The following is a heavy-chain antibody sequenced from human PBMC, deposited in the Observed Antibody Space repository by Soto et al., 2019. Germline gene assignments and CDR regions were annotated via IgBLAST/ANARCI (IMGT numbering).Heavy chain of an antibody. CDR3: VRATYFSDSSGYTRCCDY. D-gene: IGHD3-22*01. CDR1: GFIFRNAW. J-gene: IGHJ4*02. V-gene: IGHV3-15*01. CDR2: IKRKDEGETT. Sequence: EVQLVESGGGVVKPGGSLRLSCAASGFIFRNAWMSWVRQAPGKGLEWVGRIKRKDEGETTDYGAPVKGRFTISRDDSKNSVYLQMNSLKTEDTAVYYCVRATYFSDSSGYTRCCDYWGQGTLVTVSS.